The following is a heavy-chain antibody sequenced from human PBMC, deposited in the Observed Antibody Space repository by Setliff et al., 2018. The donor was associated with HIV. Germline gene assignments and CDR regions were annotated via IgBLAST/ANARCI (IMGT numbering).Heavy chain of an antibody. J-gene: IGHJ4*02. Sequence: GASVKVSCKASGDTFNNCAVTWVRQAPGQGLEWMGGIIPIFGTTNYAQEIYARGFTGRFIFSLDTSVNTAFLQINSLKADDTALYYCAREIYDWGQGTLVTVSS. D-gene: IGHD4-17*01. V-gene: IGHV7-4-1*02. CDR2: IIPIFGTT. CDR3: AREIYD. CDR1: GDTFNNCA.